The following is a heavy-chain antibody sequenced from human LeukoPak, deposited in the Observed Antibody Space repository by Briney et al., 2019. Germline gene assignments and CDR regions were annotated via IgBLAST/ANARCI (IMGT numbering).Heavy chain of an antibody. V-gene: IGHV4-4*09. CDR2: IYSSGSK. CDR3: AIAESVTAFDV. J-gene: IGHJ3*01. D-gene: IGHD2-8*01. Sequence: SETLSLTCSVSDASISSYFWSWIRQPPGRGLEWIGHIYSSGSKYYNPSLKSRVTVSMEPSRNQISLKLASVTAADTGMYYCAIAESVTAFDVWGQGTMVTVSS. CDR1: DASISSYF.